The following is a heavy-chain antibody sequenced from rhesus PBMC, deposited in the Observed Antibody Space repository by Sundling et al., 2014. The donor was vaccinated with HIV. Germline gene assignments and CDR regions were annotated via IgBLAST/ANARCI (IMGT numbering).Heavy chain of an antibody. Sequence: QLQLVQSGAEVKKPGASVKLSCKASGHNFTTYSINWVRQAPGQGLEWMGWLNPRNGNTVLAQKFQGRVTMTRDTSTSTDYMELSSLRSEDTAVYYCAAELAYSSGLIDYWGQGVLVTVSS. J-gene: IGHJ4*01. D-gene: IGHD6-31*01. CDR1: GHNFTTYS. V-gene: IGHV1-200*01. CDR2: LNPRNGNT. CDR3: AAELAYSSGLIDY.